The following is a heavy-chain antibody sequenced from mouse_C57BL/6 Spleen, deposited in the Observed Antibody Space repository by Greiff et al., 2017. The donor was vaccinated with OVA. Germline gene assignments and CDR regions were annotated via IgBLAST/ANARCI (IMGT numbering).Heavy chain of an antibody. CDR3: ASFHLAWYFDV. J-gene: IGHJ1*03. CDR1: GFTFSDYG. V-gene: IGHV5-17*01. D-gene: IGHD1-2*01. CDR2: ISSGSSNI. Sequence: EVQGVESGGGLVKPGGSLKLSCAASGFTFSDYGMHWVRQAPEKGLEWVAYISSGSSNIYYADTVKGRFTLSRDNAKNTLFLQMTSLRSEDTAMYYCASFHLAWYFDVWGTGTTVTVSS.